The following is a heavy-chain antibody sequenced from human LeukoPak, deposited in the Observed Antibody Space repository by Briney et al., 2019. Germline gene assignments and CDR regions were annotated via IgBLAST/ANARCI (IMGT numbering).Heavy chain of an antibody. CDR3: ARDDGSGSYVYFDY. CDR1: GLTFSSYS. CDR2: ISSSSSYI. V-gene: IGHV3-21*01. Sequence: GGSLRLSCAASGLTFSSYSMNWVRQAPGKGLEWVSSISSSSSYIYYADSVKGRFTISRDNAKNSLYLQMNSLRAEDTAVYYCARDDGSGSYVYFDYWGQGTLVTVSS. J-gene: IGHJ4*02. D-gene: IGHD3-10*01.